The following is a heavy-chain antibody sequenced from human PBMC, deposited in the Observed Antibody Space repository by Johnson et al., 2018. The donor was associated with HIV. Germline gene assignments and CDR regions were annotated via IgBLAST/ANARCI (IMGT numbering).Heavy chain of an antibody. CDR1: GFTFSSYW. V-gene: IGHV3-7*03. J-gene: IGHJ3*02. CDR2: IKQDGSEK. D-gene: IGHD3-22*01. Sequence: VQLVESGGGLVQPGGSLRLSCAASGFTFSSYWMSWVRQAPGKGLEWVANIKQDGSEKYYVDAVKGRFTICRDNAKNSLDLQMNSLRAEDTAVDYCARGGRCRTYYYDSSGSQDAFDIWGQGTMVTVSS. CDR3: ARGGRCRTYYYDSSGSQDAFDI.